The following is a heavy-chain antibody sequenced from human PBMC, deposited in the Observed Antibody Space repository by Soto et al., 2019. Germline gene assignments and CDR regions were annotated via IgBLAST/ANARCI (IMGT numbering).Heavy chain of an antibody. J-gene: IGHJ5*02. D-gene: IGHD2-15*01. CDR1: GFTFNIYG. CDR2: ISHDGSTK. CDR3: ARDPRERDIAVVVRSTANWFDP. Sequence: QVQLVESGGGVVQPGRSLRLSCAASGFTFNIYGMHWVRQAPDKGLEWVVVISHDGSTKHYADSVMGRFDISRDNSKNTLYLQMNSLRPEDTAVYYCARDPRERDIAVVVRSTANWFDPWGQGTLVTVSS. V-gene: IGHV3-30*03.